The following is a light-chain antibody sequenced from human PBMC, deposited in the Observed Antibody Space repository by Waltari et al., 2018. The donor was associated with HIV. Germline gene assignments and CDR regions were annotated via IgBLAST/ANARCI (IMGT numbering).Light chain of an antibody. CDR2: GAS. Sequence: DIQMTQSPSSLSASVGDRVTITCRTSQGIRTDLGGYQQKPGKAPKRLIHGASTLPSGVPSRFSGSGFAPEFTLTISSLQPEESATYYCLQHNSYPWTFGQGTKVEIK. J-gene: IGKJ1*01. CDR1: QGIRTD. V-gene: IGKV1-17*01. CDR3: LQHNSYPWT.